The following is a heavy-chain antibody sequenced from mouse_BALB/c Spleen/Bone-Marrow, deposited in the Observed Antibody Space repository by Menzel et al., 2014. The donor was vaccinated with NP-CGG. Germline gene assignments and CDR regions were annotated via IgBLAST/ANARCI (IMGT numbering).Heavy chain of an antibody. CDR3: TRYGNYYFDY. CDR1: GYTFTSYY. V-gene: IGHV1S81*02. J-gene: IGHJ2*01. CDR2: INPSNGGT. D-gene: IGHD2-1*01. Sequence: QVQLQHSGAELVKPGASVKLSCKASGYTFTSYYMYWVKQRPGQGLEWIGEINPSNGGTNFNEKFKSKATLTVDKSSSTAYMQLSSLTSEDSAVYYCTRYGNYYFDYWGQGTTLTVSS.